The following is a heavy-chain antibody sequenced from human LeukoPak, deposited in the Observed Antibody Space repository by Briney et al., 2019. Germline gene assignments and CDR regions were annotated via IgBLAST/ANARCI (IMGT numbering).Heavy chain of an antibody. V-gene: IGHV3-53*01. J-gene: IGHJ6*03. CDR1: GFMFSTYE. D-gene: IGHD4-17*01. Sequence: GGSLRLSCAASGFMFSTYEMSWVRQAPGKGLEWVSVIYSGGNTYYADSVKGRFTISRDNSKNTLYLQMNSLRAEDTAVYYCAGRATVTMFYYYMDVWGKGTTVTISS. CDR3: AGRATVTMFYYYMDV. CDR2: IYSGGNT.